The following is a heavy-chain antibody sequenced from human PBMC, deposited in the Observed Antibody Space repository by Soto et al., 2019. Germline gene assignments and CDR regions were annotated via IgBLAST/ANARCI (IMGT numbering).Heavy chain of an antibody. Sequence: SGPTLVNPTQTLTLTCTFSGFSLSTSGVGVGWIRQPPGKALEWLALIYWDDDKRYSPSLKSRLTITKDISKDQVVLTMINMDPVDTGTYYCAHSRYSSSSLSLWGQGTLVTVSS. CDR1: GFSLSTSGVG. D-gene: IGHD6-6*01. V-gene: IGHV2-5*02. CDR3: AHSRYSSSSLSL. J-gene: IGHJ4*02. CDR2: IYWDDDK.